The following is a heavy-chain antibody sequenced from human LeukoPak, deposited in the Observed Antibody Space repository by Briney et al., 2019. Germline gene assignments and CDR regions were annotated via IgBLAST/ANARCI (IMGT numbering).Heavy chain of an antibody. CDR1: GYTFTSYG. D-gene: IGHD3-3*01. V-gene: IGHV1-18*01. J-gene: IGHJ5*02. CDR2: ISAYNGNT. Sequence: ASVKVSCKASGYTFTSYGISWVRQAPGQGLEWMGWISAYNGNTNYAQKLQGRVTMTTDTSTSTAYMELRSLRSDDTAVYYCATGPRKYDFWSGYYRFDPWGQGTLVTVSS. CDR3: ATGPRKYDFWSGYYRFDP.